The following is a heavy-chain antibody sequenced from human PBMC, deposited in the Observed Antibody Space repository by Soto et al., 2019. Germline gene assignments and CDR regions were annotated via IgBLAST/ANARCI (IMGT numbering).Heavy chain of an antibody. V-gene: IGHV4-31*03. CDR3: ARKDIVTVRGAFDI. D-gene: IGHD5-12*01. Sequence: QVQLQESGPGLVKPSQTLSLTCTVSGGSISSGGYYWSWIRQHPGKGLEWIGYIYYSGSTYYNPSLKSRVTISVDTSKNQFSLKLSFVTAADTAVYYCARKDIVTVRGAFDIWGQGTMVTVSS. CDR2: IYYSGST. J-gene: IGHJ3*02. CDR1: GGSISSGGYY.